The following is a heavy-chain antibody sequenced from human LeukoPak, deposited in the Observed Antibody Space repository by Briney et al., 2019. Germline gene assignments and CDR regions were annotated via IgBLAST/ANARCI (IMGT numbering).Heavy chain of an antibody. J-gene: IGHJ4*02. V-gene: IGHV1-69*06. CDR2: IIPIFGTA. Sequence: ASVKVSCKASGGTFSSYAISWVRQAPGQGLEWMGGIIPIFGTANYAQKFQGRVTITADKSTSTAYMELSSLRSEDTAVYYCANSPDCSNTRCYNYWGQGTLVTVSS. CDR3: ANSPDCSNTRCYNY. CDR1: GGTFSSYA. D-gene: IGHD2-2*02.